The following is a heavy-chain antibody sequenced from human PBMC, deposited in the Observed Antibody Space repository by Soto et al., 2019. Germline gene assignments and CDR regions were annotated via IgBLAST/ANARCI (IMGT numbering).Heavy chain of an antibody. CDR3: ARDQSEYSGYERTYYFDY. J-gene: IGHJ4*02. CDR2: IWYDGSNK. V-gene: IGHV3-33*01. Sequence: GGSLRLSCAASGFTFSSYGMHWVRQAPGKGLEWVAVIWYDGSNKYYADSVKGRFTISRDNSKNTLYLQMNSLRAEDTAVYYCARDQSEYSGYERTYYFDYWGQGTLVTVSS. CDR1: GFTFSSYG. D-gene: IGHD5-12*01.